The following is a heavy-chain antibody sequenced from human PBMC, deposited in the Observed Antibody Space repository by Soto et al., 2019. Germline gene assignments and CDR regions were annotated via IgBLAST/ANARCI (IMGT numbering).Heavy chain of an antibody. J-gene: IGHJ4*02. Sequence: TSETLSLTCTVSGGSLSSGGYYWRWIRPHPGKGLEWIGYIYYSGSTYYNPSLKSRVTISVDTSKNQFSLKLSSVTAADTAVYYCERATKWATVTIYFDYWGQGTLVTVSS. D-gene: IGHD4-17*01. V-gene: IGHV4-31*03. CDR3: ERATKWATVTIYFDY. CDR1: GGSLSSGGYY. CDR2: IYYSGST.